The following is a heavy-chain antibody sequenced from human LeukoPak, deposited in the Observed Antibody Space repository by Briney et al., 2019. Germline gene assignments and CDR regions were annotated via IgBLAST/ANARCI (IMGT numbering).Heavy chain of an antibody. CDR1: GFTFSAYA. CDR3: AKMSSGWYPSYFDY. V-gene: IGHV3-23*01. J-gene: IGHJ4*02. CDR2: ISGSGGYT. D-gene: IGHD6-19*01. Sequence: PGGSLRLSCAASGFTFSAYAMSWVRQAPGKGLEWVSLISGSGGYTDHAGSVRGRSTISRDNSKNTLYLEMNSLRAEDTAVYFCAKMSSGWYPSYFDYWGQGTLVTVSS.